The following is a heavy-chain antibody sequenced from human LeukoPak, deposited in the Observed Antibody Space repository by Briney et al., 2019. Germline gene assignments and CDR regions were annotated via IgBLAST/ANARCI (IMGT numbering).Heavy chain of an antibody. CDR2: FDPEDGET. CDR1: GYTLTELS. V-gene: IGHV1-24*01. D-gene: IGHD4-17*01. CDR3: ATAGDYEGLFDY. J-gene: IGHJ4*02. Sequence: ASVTVSFKVSGYTLTELSMHWVRQAPGKGLEWMGGFDPEDGETIYAQKFQGRVTMTEDTSTDTAYTELSSLRSEDTAVYYCATAGDYEGLFDYWGQGTLVTVSS.